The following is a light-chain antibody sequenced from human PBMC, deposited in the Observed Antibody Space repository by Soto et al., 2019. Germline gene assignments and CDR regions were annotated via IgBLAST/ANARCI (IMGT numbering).Light chain of an antibody. CDR1: SSDVGGYNR. CDR2: EVN. J-gene: IGLJ2*01. V-gene: IGLV2-18*01. Sequence: QSALTQPPSVSGSPGQSVTISCTGTSSDVGGYNRFSWFQQPPGTAPKLLSYEVNKRPSGVPDRFSGSRSDNTASLTISGLQPEDEAEYYCNLYTTSSTVIFGGGTKRTVL. CDR3: NLYTTSSTVI.